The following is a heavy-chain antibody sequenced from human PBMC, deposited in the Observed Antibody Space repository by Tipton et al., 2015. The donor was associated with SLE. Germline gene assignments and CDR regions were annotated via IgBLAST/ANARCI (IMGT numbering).Heavy chain of an antibody. CDR1: GGSINSFY. Sequence: TLSLTCTVSGGSINSFYLTWVRQPAGKGLEWIGHFHSSGILNYNPSLKSRVTMSGDTSKNQLSLKLNAVTAADTAVYYCARGQYKRDYWGQGTLVTVSS. CDR3: ARGQYKRDY. D-gene: IGHD1-1*01. J-gene: IGHJ4*02. CDR2: FHSSGIL. V-gene: IGHV4-4*07.